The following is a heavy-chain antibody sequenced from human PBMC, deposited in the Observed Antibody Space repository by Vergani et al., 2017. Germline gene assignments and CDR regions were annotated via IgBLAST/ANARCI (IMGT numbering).Heavy chain of an antibody. CDR2: IYYSGLT. Sequence: QVQLQESGPGLVKPSETLFLTCTVSADSISSGSYYWGWIRQPPGKSLEWIGSIYYSGLTYYNPSLKSRVAISVDTSKNQFSLKVTSVTAADTAVYFCARQRPGSVWSPGDFDDWGQGILVTVSS. J-gene: IGHJ4*02. CDR1: ADSISSGSYY. CDR3: ARQRPGSVWSPGDFDD. D-gene: IGHD6-19*01. V-gene: IGHV4-39*01.